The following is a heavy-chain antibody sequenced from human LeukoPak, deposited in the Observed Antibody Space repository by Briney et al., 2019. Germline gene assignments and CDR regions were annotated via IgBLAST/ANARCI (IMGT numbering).Heavy chain of an antibody. V-gene: IGHV4-31*03. J-gene: IGHJ3*02. Sequence: SQTQSLTCTVSGGSISSGGYYWSWIRQHPGKGLEWIGYIYYSGSTYYNPSLKSRVTISVDASKNQFSLKLSSVTAADTAVYYCAREGGDYVWGSYRHGAFDIWGQGTMVTVSS. D-gene: IGHD3-16*02. CDR3: AREGGDYVWGSYRHGAFDI. CDR2: IYYSGST. CDR1: GGSISSGGYY.